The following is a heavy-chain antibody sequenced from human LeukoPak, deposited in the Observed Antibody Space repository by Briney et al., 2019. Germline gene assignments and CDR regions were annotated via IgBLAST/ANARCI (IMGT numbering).Heavy chain of an antibody. J-gene: IGHJ3*02. CDR3: ARQRVSQWLGNHDAFDI. CDR1: GYTFTSYY. Sequence: ASVKVSCKASGYTFTSYYMHWVRQAPGQGLEWMGIINPSGGSTSYAQKFQGRVTMTRDTSTSTAYMELRSLRSDDTAVYYCARQRVSQWLGNHDAFDIWGQGTMVTVSS. D-gene: IGHD6-19*01. V-gene: IGHV1-46*01. CDR2: INPSGGST.